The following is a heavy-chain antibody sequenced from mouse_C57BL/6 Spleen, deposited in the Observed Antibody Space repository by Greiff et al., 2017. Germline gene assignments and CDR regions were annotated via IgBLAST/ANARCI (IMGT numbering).Heavy chain of an antibody. V-gene: IGHV8-8*01. CDR1: GFSLSTFGMG. CDR3: ARMGNYDGYYEGYFDY. D-gene: IGHD2-3*01. Sequence: QVTLKVSGPGILQPSQTLSLTCSFSGFSLSTFGMGVGWIRQPSGKGLEWLAHIWWDDDKYYNPALKSRLTISKDTSKNQVFLQIANVDTADTATYYCARMGNYDGYYEGYFDYWGQGTTLTVSS. J-gene: IGHJ2*01. CDR2: IWWDDDK.